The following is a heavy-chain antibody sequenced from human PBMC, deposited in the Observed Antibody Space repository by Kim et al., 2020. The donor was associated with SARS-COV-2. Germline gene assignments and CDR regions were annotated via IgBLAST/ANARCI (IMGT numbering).Heavy chain of an antibody. V-gene: IGHV3-23*01. CDR1: GFTFSSYA. D-gene: IGHD2-2*01. J-gene: IGHJ4*02. CDR2: ISGSGGST. CDR3: AKDPREVPAAMLQGYFDY. Sequence: GGSLRLSCAASGFTFSSYAMSWVRQAPGKGLEWVSAISGSGGSTYYADSVKGRFTISRDNSKNTLYLQMNSLRAEDTAVYYCAKDPREVPAAMLQGYFDYWGQGTLVTVSS.